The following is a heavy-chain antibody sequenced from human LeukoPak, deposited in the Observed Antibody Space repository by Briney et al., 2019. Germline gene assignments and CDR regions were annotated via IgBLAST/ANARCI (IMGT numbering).Heavy chain of an antibody. CDR2: MNPNSGNT. D-gene: IGHD5-12*01. J-gene: IGHJ5*02. V-gene: IGHV1-8*01. Sequence: WASVKVCCKASGYSFTSYDINWVRQATGQGLEWMGWMNPNSGNTGYAQKFQGRVTMTRNTSISTAYMELSSLRSEDTAVYYCAREGQPYSGYDSNWFDPWGQGTLVTVSS. CDR3: AREGQPYSGYDSNWFDP. CDR1: GYSFTSYD.